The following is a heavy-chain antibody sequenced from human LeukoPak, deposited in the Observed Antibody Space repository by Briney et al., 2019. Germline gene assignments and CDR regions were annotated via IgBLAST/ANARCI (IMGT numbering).Heavy chain of an antibody. CDR3: ARGGAARDYYYYYYMDV. V-gene: IGHV3-21*01. J-gene: IGHJ6*03. D-gene: IGHD6-6*01. CDR1: GFTFSSYS. CDR2: ISSSSSYI. Sequence: PGGSLRLSCAASGFTFSSYSMNWVRQAPGKGLEWVSSISSSSSYIYYADSVKGRFTISRDNAKNSLYLQINSLRAEDTAVYYCARGGAARDYYYYYYMDVWGKGTTVTVSS.